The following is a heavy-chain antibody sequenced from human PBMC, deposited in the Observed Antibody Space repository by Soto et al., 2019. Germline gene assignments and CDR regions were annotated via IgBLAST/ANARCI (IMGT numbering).Heavy chain of an antibody. CDR1: GYTFTRSG. Sequence: ASVKVSCKASGYTFTRSGISWVRQAPGQGLEWLGWINPDNGNTNYAQHLQGRVSLTTDTSTSTAYMDLRSLRSDDTAVYYCARVGHDYGGNPTLRGAFDIWGQGTMVTVSS. CDR2: INPDNGNT. J-gene: IGHJ3*02. D-gene: IGHD4-17*01. CDR3: ARVGHDYGGNPTLRGAFDI. V-gene: IGHV1-18*01.